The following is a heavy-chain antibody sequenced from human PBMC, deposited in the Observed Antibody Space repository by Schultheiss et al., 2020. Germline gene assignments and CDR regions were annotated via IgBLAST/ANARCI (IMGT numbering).Heavy chain of an antibody. CDR2: IKQDGSEK. D-gene: IGHD1-26*01. CDR1: GFTFSSYA. J-gene: IGHJ4*02. V-gene: IGHV3-7*03. CDR3: AKGLGGTTPDY. Sequence: GGSLRLSCAASGFTFSSYAMSWVRQAPGKGLEWVANIKQDGSEKYYVDSVKGRFTISRDNAKNSLYLQMNSLRAEDTAVYYCAKGLGGTTPDYWGQGTLVTVPQ.